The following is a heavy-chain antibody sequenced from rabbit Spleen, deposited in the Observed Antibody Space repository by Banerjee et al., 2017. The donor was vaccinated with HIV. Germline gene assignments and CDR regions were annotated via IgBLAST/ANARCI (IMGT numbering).Heavy chain of an antibody. CDR2: IDAGSSGFT. CDR1: GVSFSSSSY. Sequence: ESGGGLVKPGASLTLTCTASGVSFSSSSYMCWVRQAPGKGLEWIACIDAGSSGFTYFATWAKGRFTCSKTSSTTVTLQMTSLTAADTAPYFCARNYVNAFDPWGPGTLVTVS. D-gene: IGHD1-1*01. V-gene: IGHV1S40*01. J-gene: IGHJ2*01. CDR3: ARNYVNAFDP.